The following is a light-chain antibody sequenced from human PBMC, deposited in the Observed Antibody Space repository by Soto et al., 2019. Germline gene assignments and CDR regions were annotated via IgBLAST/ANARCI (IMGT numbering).Light chain of an antibody. V-gene: IGKV3D-15*01. Sequence: EVMMTQFPDTVSVTPGETVTLSCGASQSVRTNLAWYQQRPGQAPRLLIHYSSTRASDIPARFSGSGSGTDFTLTISSLQTEDVAVYYCQQYYTTPWTFGQGTKVDIK. CDR1: QSVRTN. CDR2: YSS. CDR3: QQYYTTPWT. J-gene: IGKJ1*01.